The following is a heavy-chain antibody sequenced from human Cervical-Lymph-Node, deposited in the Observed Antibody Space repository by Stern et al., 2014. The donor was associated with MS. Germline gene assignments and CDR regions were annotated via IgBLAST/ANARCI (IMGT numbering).Heavy chain of an antibody. Sequence: VQLVESGPRLVKPSETLSLTCSVSPYSISSGYYWAWIRQSPGMGLEWIGTTHRSGSTYYNPSLKSRVTISADTSKNQFFLMLTSVAAADTAVYYCARWGYGDYEADYWGQGTLVTVSS. CDR2: THRSGST. V-gene: IGHV4-38-2*02. CDR1: PYSISSGYY. J-gene: IGHJ4*02. CDR3: ARWGYGDYEADY. D-gene: IGHD4-17*01.